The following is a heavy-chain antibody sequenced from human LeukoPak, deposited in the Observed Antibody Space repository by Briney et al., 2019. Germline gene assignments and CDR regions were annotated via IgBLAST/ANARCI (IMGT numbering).Heavy chain of an antibody. CDR2: INHSGST. V-gene: IGHV4-34*01. CDR1: GGSFSYYY. D-gene: IGHD3-22*01. Sequence: SETLSLTCAVYGGSFSYYYWSWIRQPPGKGLEWIGEINHSGSTNYNPSLKSRVTISVDTSKNQFSLKLSFVTAADTAVYYCASRYRGSGYYPYYFDYWGQGTLVTVSS. CDR3: ASRYRGSGYYPYYFDY. J-gene: IGHJ4*02.